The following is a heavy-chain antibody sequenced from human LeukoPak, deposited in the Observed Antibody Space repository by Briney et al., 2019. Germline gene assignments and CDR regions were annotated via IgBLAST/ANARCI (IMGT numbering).Heavy chain of an antibody. CDR2: IQYDGSNA. J-gene: IGHJ6*03. D-gene: IGHD3-10*01. CDR3: ARVLSGRGSLYDYYYYMDV. Sequence: GGSLRLSGAASRFTFSSYGRHWVRQAPGKGLEGVAYIQYDGSNAQYADSVKGRFTIPRDISKNTLYLQMNSLRAEDTAVYYCARVLSGRGSLYDYYYYMDVWGKGTTVTISS. CDR1: RFTFSSYG. V-gene: IGHV3-30*02.